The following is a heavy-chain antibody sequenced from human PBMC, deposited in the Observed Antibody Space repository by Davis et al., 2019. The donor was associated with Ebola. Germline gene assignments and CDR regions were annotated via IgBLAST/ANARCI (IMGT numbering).Heavy chain of an antibody. Sequence: GSLRLSCSVSGGSINSFLWTWIRQPPGKGLEWVGCMFYNGDTKYNPALESRVTISVDTSKNQFSLRLGSVTAADTAMYYCVKDDVTAGRFNYWGQGSLVTVSS. V-gene: IGHV4-59*08. CDR3: VKDDVTAGRFNY. CDR2: MFYNGDT. D-gene: IGHD1-20*01. CDR1: GGSINSFL. J-gene: IGHJ4*02.